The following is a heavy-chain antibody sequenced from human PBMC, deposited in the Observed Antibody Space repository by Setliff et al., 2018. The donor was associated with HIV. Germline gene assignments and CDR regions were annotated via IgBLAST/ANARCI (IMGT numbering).Heavy chain of an antibody. CDR3: ARDVSAEMYSTRLDY. CDR2: IIPYLRSP. Sequence: ASVKVSCKVSGNMFSSYVFSWVRQAPGQGLEWVGGIIPYLRSPNYAQKFQGRVTITADGSTSTVYMELSGLTSDDTAIYYCARDVSAEMYSTRLDYWGQGTLVTVSS. D-gene: IGHD2-21*01. J-gene: IGHJ4*02. V-gene: IGHV1-69*13. CDR1: GNMFSSYV.